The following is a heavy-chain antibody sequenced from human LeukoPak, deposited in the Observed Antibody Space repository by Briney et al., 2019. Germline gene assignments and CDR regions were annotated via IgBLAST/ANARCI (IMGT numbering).Heavy chain of an antibody. CDR3: AKGPGSSWPYYFDY. D-gene: IGHD6-13*01. V-gene: IGHV3-9*01. J-gene: IGHJ4*02. Sequence: QPGRSLRLSCAASGFTFDDYAMHWVRQAPGKGLEWVSGISWNSGSIGYADSVKGRFTISGDNAKNSLYLQMNSLRAEDTALYYCAKGPGSSWPYYFDYWGQGTLVTVSS. CDR1: GFTFDDYA. CDR2: ISWNSGSI.